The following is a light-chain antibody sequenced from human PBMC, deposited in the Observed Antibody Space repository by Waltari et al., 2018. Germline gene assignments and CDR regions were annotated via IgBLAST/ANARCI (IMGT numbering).Light chain of an antibody. CDR1: SSDVGGYNY. Sequence: QSALTQPASVSGSPGQSITISCTGTSSDVGGYNYFSWYQQHPGKAPKPIIYHVSNRPSGVSNRFSGSKSGNTASLTISGLQAEDEADYYCSSYTSSSTYVFGTGTKVTVL. CDR2: HVS. CDR3: SSYTSSSTYV. V-gene: IGLV2-14*01. J-gene: IGLJ1*01.